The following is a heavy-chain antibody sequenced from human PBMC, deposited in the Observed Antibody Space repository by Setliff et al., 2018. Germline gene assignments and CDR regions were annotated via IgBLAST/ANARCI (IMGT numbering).Heavy chain of an antibody. Sequence: SETLSLTCAVSGYSISSGYYWGWIRQPPGKGLEWVGNIGHTGSINYNPSLKSRLTISRDTSKNQVSLKLNSVTATDTAVYYCARDLGHGGDYDYWGQGILVTVSS. J-gene: IGHJ4*02. CDR3: ARDLGHGGDYDY. V-gene: IGHV4-38-2*02. CDR1: GYSISSGYY. CDR2: IGHTGSI. D-gene: IGHD2-21*02.